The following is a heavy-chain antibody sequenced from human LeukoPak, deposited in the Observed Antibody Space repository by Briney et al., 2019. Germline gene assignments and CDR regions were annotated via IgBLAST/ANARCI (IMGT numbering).Heavy chain of an antibody. D-gene: IGHD5-12*01. CDR3: ARHSRSAYSGYENAFDI. V-gene: IGHV4-39*01. J-gene: IGHJ3*02. CDR2: VYYSTNT. Sequence: SETPSLTCTVSGDSLSSSRYYWDSIRQPPRKGLEWIGNVYYSTNTYYNPSLKSRVTISVDTSKNEFSLKLSSVTAADTAIYYCARHSRSAYSGYENAFDIWGQGTVVTVSS. CDR1: GDSLSSSRYY.